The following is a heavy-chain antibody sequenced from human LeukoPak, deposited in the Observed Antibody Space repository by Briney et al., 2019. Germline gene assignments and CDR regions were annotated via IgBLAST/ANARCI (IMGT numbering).Heavy chain of an antibody. CDR3: ARAGHYDFWSGYYIDY. CDR1: GYTFTSYY. V-gene: IGHV1-46*03. D-gene: IGHD3-3*01. Sequence: GASVKVSCKASGYTFTSYYMHWVRQAPGQGLEWMGIINPSGGSTSYAQKFQGRVTMTRDTSTSTVYMELSSLRSEDTAVYYCARAGHYDFWSGYYIDYWGQGTLVTVSS. J-gene: IGHJ4*02. CDR2: INPSGGST.